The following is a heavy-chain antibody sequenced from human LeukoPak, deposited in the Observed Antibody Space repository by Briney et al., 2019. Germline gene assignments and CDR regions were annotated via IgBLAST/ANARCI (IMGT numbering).Heavy chain of an antibody. CDR2: ISGSGGST. V-gene: IGHV3-23*01. Sequence: PGGSLRLSCAASGFTFSSYAMSWVRQAPGKGPEWVSAISGSGGSTYYADSVKGRFTISRDNSKNTLYLQTNSLRAEDTAVYYCAKQWQQWLDRTFDYWGQGTLVTVSS. CDR3: AKQWQQWLDRTFDY. CDR1: GFTFSSYA. J-gene: IGHJ4*02. D-gene: IGHD6-19*01.